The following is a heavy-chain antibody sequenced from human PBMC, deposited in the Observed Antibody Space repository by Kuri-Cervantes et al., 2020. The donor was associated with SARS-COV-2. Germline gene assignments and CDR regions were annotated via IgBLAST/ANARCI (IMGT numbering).Heavy chain of an antibody. CDR3: AGWNSGSYEYFDH. CDR2: IYYSGST. D-gene: IGHD1-26*01. CDR1: GGSISSYY. V-gene: IGHV4-59*01. J-gene: IGHJ4*02. Sequence: GSLRLSCTVSGGSISSYYWSWIRQPPGKGLEWIGYIYYSGSTNYNPSLKSRVTISVDTSKNQFSLKLSSVTAADTAVYYCAGWNSGSYEYFDHWGQGTLVTVSS.